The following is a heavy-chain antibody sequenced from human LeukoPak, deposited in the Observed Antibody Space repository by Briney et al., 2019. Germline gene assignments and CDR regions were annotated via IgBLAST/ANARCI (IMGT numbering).Heavy chain of an antibody. Sequence: GGSLRLSCAASGFTFSSYSMNWVRQAPGKGLEWVSFISSSSAHINYADSVKGRFTISRDNPRNSLYLQMNSLRSEDTAVYYCAGSPGPYDSSGYWGQGTLVTVSS. J-gene: IGHJ4*02. CDR3: AGSPGPYDSSGY. CDR2: ISSSSAHI. CDR1: GFTFSSYS. V-gene: IGHV3-21*04. D-gene: IGHD3-22*01.